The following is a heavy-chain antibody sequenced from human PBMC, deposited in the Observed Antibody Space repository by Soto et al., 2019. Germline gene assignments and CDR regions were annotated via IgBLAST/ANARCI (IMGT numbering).Heavy chain of an antibody. CDR3: AKYPSVHQYFDY. J-gene: IGHJ4*02. V-gene: IGHV3-23*01. Sequence: GGSLRLSCAASGLTFSSYAMSWVRQAPGKGLEWVSAISGSGGSTYYADSVKGRFTISRDNSKNTLYLQMNSLRAEDTAVYYCAKYPSVHQYFDYWGQGTLVTVSS. D-gene: IGHD1-1*01. CDR2: ISGSGGST. CDR1: GLTFSSYA.